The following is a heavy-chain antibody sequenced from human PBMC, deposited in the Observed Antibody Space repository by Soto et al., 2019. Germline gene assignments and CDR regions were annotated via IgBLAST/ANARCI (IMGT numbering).Heavy chain of an antibody. CDR3: ARHQVSGVWEIDL. J-gene: IGHJ5*02. CDR2: ISSDGGNK. CDR1: GFTFTTSA. V-gene: IGHV3-30-3*01. D-gene: IGHD1-26*01. Sequence: QVQLVESGGGVVQPGRSLRLSCAASGFTFTTSAMHWVRQAPGKGLEWVAVISSDGGNKYYGDSVKGRFTISRDNSKSTLYLQMNSLGAGDTAVYYCARHQVSGVWEIDLWGQGTLVTVSS.